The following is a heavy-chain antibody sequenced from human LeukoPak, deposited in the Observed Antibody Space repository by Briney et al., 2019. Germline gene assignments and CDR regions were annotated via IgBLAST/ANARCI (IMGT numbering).Heavy chain of an antibody. CDR3: ARELKGIAVAGEGFDY. J-gene: IGHJ4*02. Sequence: ASVKVSCKASGYTFTGYYMHWVRQAPGQGLEWMGIINPSGGSTSYAQKFQGRVTMTRDTSTSTVYMELSSLRSEDTAVYYCARELKGIAVAGEGFDYWGQGTLVTVSS. D-gene: IGHD6-19*01. CDR2: INPSGGST. V-gene: IGHV1-46*01. CDR1: GYTFTGYY.